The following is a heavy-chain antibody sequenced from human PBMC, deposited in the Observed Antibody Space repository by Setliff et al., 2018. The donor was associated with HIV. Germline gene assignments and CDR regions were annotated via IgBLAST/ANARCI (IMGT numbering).Heavy chain of an antibody. CDR3: ARAAAGNTGPFDL. D-gene: IGHD4-17*01. CDR1: GGSISSYY. CDR2: IKHSGNT. V-gene: IGHV4-34*01. Sequence: SETLSLTCTVSGGSISSYYWSWIRQPPGKGLEWIAEIKHSGNTNYNPSLKSRVTMSVDTSKNQFSLKLTSVTASDTAVYYCARAAAGNTGPFDLWGQGSPVTVSS. J-gene: IGHJ4*02.